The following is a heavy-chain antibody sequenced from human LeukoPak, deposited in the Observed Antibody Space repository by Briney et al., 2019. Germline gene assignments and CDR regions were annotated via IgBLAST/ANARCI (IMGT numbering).Heavy chain of an antibody. CDR2: LSGSGSTT. CDR1: GFTFSTYA. Sequence: GGSLRLSCAASGFTFSTYAMTWVRQAPGKGLEWVSGLSGSGSTTYYADSVKGRFTISRDNSKNTLYLQMNSLRAGDTAIYYCARAPPYRGYYYYYYMDVWGKGTTGTVSS. CDR3: ARAPPYRGYYYYYYMDV. J-gene: IGHJ6*03. V-gene: IGHV3-23*01. D-gene: IGHD5-12*01.